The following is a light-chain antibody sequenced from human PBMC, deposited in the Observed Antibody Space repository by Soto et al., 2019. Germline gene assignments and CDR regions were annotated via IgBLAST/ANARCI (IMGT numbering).Light chain of an antibody. CDR1: QGIRNN. CDR3: LQDYNYPRT. CDR2: AAS. V-gene: IGKV1-6*01. Sequence: AIQMTQSPSSLSASVGDRVTITCRASQGIRNNLGWYQQKPGKPPKLLIYAASSLQSGVPSRFSGSGSGTDFTLTISSLQPEDFATYYCLQDYNYPRTFGQGTKVDIK. J-gene: IGKJ1*01.